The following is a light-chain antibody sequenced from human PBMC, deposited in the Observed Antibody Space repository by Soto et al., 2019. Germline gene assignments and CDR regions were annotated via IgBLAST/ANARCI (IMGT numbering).Light chain of an antibody. CDR2: KAS. Sequence: DIQTTQFPATLCGSVGDRVTITCLASQTISSWLAWYQQKPGKAPKLLSYKASTLKSGFPSRFSGTVSGTEFTLTISSLQTDDFAVYFCDQRYHWPRVTVGQGTRLEIK. J-gene: IGKJ5*01. CDR3: DQRYHWPRVT. V-gene: IGKV1-5*03. CDR1: QTISSW.